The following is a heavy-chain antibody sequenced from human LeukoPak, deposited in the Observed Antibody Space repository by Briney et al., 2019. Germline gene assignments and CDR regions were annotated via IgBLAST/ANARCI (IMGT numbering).Heavy chain of an antibody. J-gene: IGHJ5*02. Sequence: SETLSLTCAVYGGSFSGYYWSWIRQPPGKGLEWIGEINHSGSTNYNPSLKSRVTISVDTSKNQFSLKLSSVTAADTAVYYCARDRGLSSNWYWFDPWGQGTLVTVSS. CDR3: ARDRGLSSNWYWFDP. D-gene: IGHD6-13*01. V-gene: IGHV4-34*01. CDR2: INHSGST. CDR1: GGSFSGYY.